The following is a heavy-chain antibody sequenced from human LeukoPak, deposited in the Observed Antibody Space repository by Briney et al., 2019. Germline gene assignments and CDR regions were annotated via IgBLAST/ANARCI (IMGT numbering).Heavy chain of an antibody. CDR2: IIPIFGTA. CDR3: AGGTGYSSGWYLLFEY. CDR1: GSTFSSYA. J-gene: IGHJ4*02. D-gene: IGHD6-19*01. V-gene: IGHV1-69*05. Sequence: ASVKLSCKASGSTFSSYAISWERQAPGQGLELMGGIIPIFGTANYAQKFQGRVTITTDESTSTAYMELSSLRSEDTAVYYCAGGTGYSSGWYLLFEYWGQGTLVTVSS.